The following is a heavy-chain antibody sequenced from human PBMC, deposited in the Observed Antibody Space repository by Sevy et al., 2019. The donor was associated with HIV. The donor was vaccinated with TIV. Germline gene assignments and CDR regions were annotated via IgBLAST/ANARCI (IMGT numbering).Heavy chain of an antibody. CDR3: ARGANYRFYYFDY. CDR1: GGSFSGYY. J-gene: IGHJ4*02. V-gene: IGHV4-34*01. D-gene: IGHD4-4*01. Sequence: LTASETLSLTCAVYGGSFSGYYWSWIRQPPGKGLEWIGEINHSGSTNYNPSLKSRVTISVDTSKNQFSLKLSSVTAADTAVYYCARGANYRFYYFDYWGQGTLVTVSS. CDR2: INHSGST.